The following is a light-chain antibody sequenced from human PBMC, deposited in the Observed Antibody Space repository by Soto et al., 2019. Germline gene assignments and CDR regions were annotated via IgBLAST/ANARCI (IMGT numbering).Light chain of an antibody. V-gene: IGKV3-20*01. CDR3: QNFGDSPFT. J-gene: IGKJ3*01. Sequence: EVVLMQSPDTLSLSPGERATLSCRASESISSHYIAWYQHKPGQAPRLLIFGASTRATGIPDRFSGSWSGTDFTLTISRLEPEDFPMYYCQNFGDSPFTFGPGTKVDIK. CDR2: GAS. CDR1: ESISSHY.